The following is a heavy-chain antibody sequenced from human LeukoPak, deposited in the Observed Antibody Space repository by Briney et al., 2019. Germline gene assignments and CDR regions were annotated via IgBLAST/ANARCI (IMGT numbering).Heavy chain of an antibody. Sequence: SETLSLTCTVSGDSIGYYYWSWIRQPPGKGLEWIGYIYYTGSTNYNPSLKSRVTISVDTSKNQFSLKLSSVTAADTAVYYCARAGASSWYYGWYFDYWGQGTLVTVSS. CDR2: IYYTGST. D-gene: IGHD6-13*01. V-gene: IGHV4-59*01. CDR1: GDSIGYYY. CDR3: ARAGASSWYYGWYFDY. J-gene: IGHJ4*02.